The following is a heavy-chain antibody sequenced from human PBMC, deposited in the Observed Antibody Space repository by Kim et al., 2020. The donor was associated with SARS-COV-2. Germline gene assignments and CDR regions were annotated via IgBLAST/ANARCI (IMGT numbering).Heavy chain of an antibody. D-gene: IGHD2-15*01. CDR1: GGSFSGYY. Sequence: SETLSLTCAVYGGSFSGYYWSWIRQPPGKGLEWIGEINHSGSTNYNPSLKSRVTISVDTSKNQFSLKLSSVTAADTAVYYCARQGHRGYCSGGSCYRSVSLGPEGSDWGQGTLVTVSS. CDR2: INHSGST. J-gene: IGHJ4*02. V-gene: IGHV4-34*01. CDR3: ARQGHRGYCSGGSCYRSVSLGPEGSD.